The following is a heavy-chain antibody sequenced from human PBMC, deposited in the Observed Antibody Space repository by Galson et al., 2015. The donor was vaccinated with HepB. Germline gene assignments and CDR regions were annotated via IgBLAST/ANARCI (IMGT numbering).Heavy chain of an antibody. J-gene: IGHJ4*02. Sequence: SVKVSCKASGYTFTNFGISWVRQAPGQGLEWMGWISAHNGNTNYAQILPGRVTMTADTSTSTAYMELRSLRSDDTAVYYCARLGAAAGFLGVWGQGTLVTVSS. D-gene: IGHD6-13*01. CDR1: GYTFTNFG. CDR3: ARLGAAAGFLGV. CDR2: ISAHNGNT. V-gene: IGHV1-18*01.